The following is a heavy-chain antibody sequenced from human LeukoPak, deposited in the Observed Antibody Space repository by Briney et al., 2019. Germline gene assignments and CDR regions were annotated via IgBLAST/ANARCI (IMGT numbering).Heavy chain of an antibody. CDR2: INPNSGGT. D-gene: IGHD3-10*01. V-gene: IGHV1-2*02. J-gene: IGHJ4*02. CDR3: ARGPVLLWFGELLGELDY. CDR1: GYTFTGYY. Sequence: ASVKVSCKASGYTFTGYYMHWVRQAPGQGLGWMGWINPNSGGTNYAQKFQGRVTMTRDTSISTAYMELSRPRSDDTAVYYCARGPVLLWFGELLGELDYWGQGTLVTVSS.